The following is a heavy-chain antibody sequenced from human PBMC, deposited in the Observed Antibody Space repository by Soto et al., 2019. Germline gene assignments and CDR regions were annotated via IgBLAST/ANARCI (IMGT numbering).Heavy chain of an antibody. CDR1: GFIFSDCG. CDR2: ISYDGNNK. J-gene: IGHJ6*02. V-gene: IGHV3-30*18. CDR3: AKDRATYYYDSSDYFYYFGMDL. D-gene: IGHD3-22*01. Sequence: ESGGGVVQPGRSLRLSCEASGFIFSDCGMHWVRQAPGKGLEWVALISYDGNNKNYADSVRGRFTISRDDSKNTLYLQMNNLRAEDTALYYCAKDRATYYYDSSDYFYYFGMDLWGQGTTVTVSS.